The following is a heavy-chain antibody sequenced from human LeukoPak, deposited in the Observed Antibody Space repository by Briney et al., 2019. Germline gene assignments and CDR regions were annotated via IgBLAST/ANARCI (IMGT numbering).Heavy chain of an antibody. J-gene: IGHJ4*02. CDR3: AKDREELTQNN. V-gene: IGHV3-23*01. D-gene: IGHD1-7*01. CDR1: GFTFSSYA. Sequence: GGSLRLSCAASGFTFSSYAMSWVRQAPGKGLEWVSAISGTGGSTYYAASVKGRFSISRDNSKNPLYLQMNSMRAEDTAVYYCAKDREELTQNNWGQGPLVTLSS. CDR2: ISGTGGST.